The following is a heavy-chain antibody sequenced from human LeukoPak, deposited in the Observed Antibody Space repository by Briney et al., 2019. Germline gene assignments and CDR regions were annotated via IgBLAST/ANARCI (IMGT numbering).Heavy chain of an antibody. CDR3: ASYSSRKNNYFVY. J-gene: IGHJ4*02. Sequence: PGGSLRLSCAASGFTFSDYYMSWIRQAPGKGLEWVSYISSSGSTIYYADSVKGRFTISRDNAKNSLYLQMNSLRAEDTAVYYCASYSSRKNNYFVYWGQGTLVTVSS. V-gene: IGHV3-11*01. D-gene: IGHD6-13*01. CDR2: ISSSGSTI. CDR1: GFTFSDYY.